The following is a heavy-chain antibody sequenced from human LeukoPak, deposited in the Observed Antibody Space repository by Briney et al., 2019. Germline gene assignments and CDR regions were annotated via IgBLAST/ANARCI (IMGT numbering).Heavy chain of an antibody. Sequence: GGSLRLSCAASGFTVSSNEMSWVRQAPGKGLEWVSSISGGSTYYADSSKGRFTISRDNSKNTLYLQMNSLRAEDTAVYYCAKDYGRPYCSGGSCYSGFDYWGQGTLVTVSS. CDR2: ISGGST. CDR1: GFTVSSNE. J-gene: IGHJ4*02. V-gene: IGHV3-38-3*01. D-gene: IGHD2-15*01. CDR3: AKDYGRPYCSGGSCYSGFDY.